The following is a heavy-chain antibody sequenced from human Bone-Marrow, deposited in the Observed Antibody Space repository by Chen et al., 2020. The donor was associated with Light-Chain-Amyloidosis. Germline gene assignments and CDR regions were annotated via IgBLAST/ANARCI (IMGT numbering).Heavy chain of an antibody. CDR3: AKDISYDDILPGYPADAFDI. Sequence: EVQLVESGGGLLQRGGSLRLSCAASGFAFSSYAMSWVRQAPGKGLEWVSTIRGSGGSRYYGASLRGRLTISRDNCKNALFVQMNSLRAEDTAVYYCAKDISYDDILPGYPADAFDIWGQGTMVTVSS. D-gene: IGHD3-9*01. V-gene: IGHV3-23*04. J-gene: IGHJ3*02. CDR1: GFAFSSYA. CDR2: IRGSGGSR.